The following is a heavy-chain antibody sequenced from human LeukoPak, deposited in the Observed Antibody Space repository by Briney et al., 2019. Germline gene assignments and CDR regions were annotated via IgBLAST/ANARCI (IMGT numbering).Heavy chain of an antibody. CDR2: ISYDGSNK. V-gene: IGHV3-30*18. J-gene: IGHJ1*01. D-gene: IGHD1-26*01. CDR1: GFPFSSYG. CDR3: AKKVVVGATSPYSDFQD. Sequence: GGSLRLSCAASGFPFSSYGMHWVRQAPGKGLEWVAVISYDGSNKYYEDSVKGRFSISRDNSKNTLYLQMNSLRAEDTALYYCAKKVVVGATSPYSDFQDWGQGTLVTVSS.